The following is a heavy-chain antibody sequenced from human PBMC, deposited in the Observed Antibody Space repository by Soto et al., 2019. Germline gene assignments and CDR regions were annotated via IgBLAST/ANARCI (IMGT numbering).Heavy chain of an antibody. CDR2: ISYDGSNK. J-gene: IGHJ6*02. V-gene: IGHV3-30*03. Sequence: PGGSLRLSCAASGFTFSSYGMHWVRQAPGKGLEWVAVISYDGSNKYYAYSVKGRFTISRDNSKNTLYLQINSLRAEDTAVYYCARLLSGLLWFGELLPDYYYYGMDVWGQGTTVTVSS. CDR1: GFTFSSYG. CDR3: ARLLSGLLWFGELLPDYYYYGMDV. D-gene: IGHD3-10*01.